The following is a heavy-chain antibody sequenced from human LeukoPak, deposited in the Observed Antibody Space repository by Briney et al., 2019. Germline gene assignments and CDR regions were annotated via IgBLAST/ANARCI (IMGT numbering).Heavy chain of an antibody. CDR3: ARGLSSSWYKGRWFDP. J-gene: IGHJ5*02. CDR2: ISAYNGNT. CDR1: GYTFTSYG. Sequence: GASVKVSCKASGYTFTSYGISWVRQAPGQGLEWMGWISAYNGNTNYAQKLQGRVTMTTDTSTSTAYMELRSLRSDDTAVYYCARGLSSSWYKGRWFDPWGQGTLVTVSS. V-gene: IGHV1-18*01. D-gene: IGHD6-13*01.